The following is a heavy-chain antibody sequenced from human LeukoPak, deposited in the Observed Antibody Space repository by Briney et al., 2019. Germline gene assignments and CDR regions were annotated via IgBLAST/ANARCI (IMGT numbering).Heavy chain of an antibody. V-gene: IGHV3-7*03. CDR2: IKYDGNEK. CDR3: AKDSRGSGSRYYGMDV. D-gene: IGHD3-10*01. CDR1: GFIFSTYW. Sequence: PGGSLRLSCAASGFIFSTYWMTWVRQAPGKGLEWVATIKYDGNEKYYVDSVRGRFTISRDNAKNSLYLQMNSLRAEDTALYYCAKDSRGSGSRYYGMDVWGQGTTVTVSS. J-gene: IGHJ6*02.